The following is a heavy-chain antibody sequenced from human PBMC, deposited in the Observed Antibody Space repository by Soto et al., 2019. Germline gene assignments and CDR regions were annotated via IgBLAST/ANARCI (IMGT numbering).Heavy chain of an antibody. J-gene: IGHJ5*02. CDR2: IYYSGST. CDR1: GGSISSYY. D-gene: IGHD6-13*01. CDR3: ARAQYSSSWYDEFWFDP. V-gene: IGHV4-59*01. Sequence: PSETLSLTCTVSGGSISSYYWSWIRQPPGKGLEWIGYIYYSGSTNYNPSLKSRVTISVDTSKNQFSLKLSSVTAADTAVYYCARAQYSSSWYDEFWFDPWGRGTLVTVSS.